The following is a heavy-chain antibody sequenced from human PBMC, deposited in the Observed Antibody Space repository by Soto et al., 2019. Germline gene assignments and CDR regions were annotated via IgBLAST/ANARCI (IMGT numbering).Heavy chain of an antibody. CDR1: GYNFFDYG. V-gene: IGHV1-18*01. J-gene: IGHJ1*01. Sequence: QIQLVQSGAEVKKPGASVKVSCKASGYNFFDYGVSWVRQGPGRGLEWMGCVSPKIGNTYYARKVQSRVTMNTDTSTRTAYMELRGLRSDDTAVYYCARGRTVSSIGPLLVWGQGTLVSVSS. CDR3: ARGRTVSSIGPLLV. D-gene: IGHD1-1*01. CDR2: VSPKIGNT.